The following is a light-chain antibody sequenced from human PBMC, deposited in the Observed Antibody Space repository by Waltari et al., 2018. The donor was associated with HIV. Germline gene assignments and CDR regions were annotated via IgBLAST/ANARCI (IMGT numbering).Light chain of an antibody. Sequence: QSALTQPASVSGSPGQSITISSTGTSSDVGGYNLVSWSQQPPDKPPKLMIYEVSKRPSGFSNRFSGSKSSNIAALTISGLQAEDEADYYCSAYEGSTTYVIFGGGTKLTVL. V-gene: IGLV2-23*02. CDR1: SSDVGGYNL. CDR2: EVS. CDR3: SAYEGSTTYVI. J-gene: IGLJ2*01.